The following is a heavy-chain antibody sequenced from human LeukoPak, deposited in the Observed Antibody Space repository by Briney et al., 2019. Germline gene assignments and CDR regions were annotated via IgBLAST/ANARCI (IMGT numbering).Heavy chain of an antibody. J-gene: IGHJ6*03. CDR1: GYTFRSYW. Sequence: PGRTLGLPRATSGYTFRSYWLSWLRQAPRKGQERVANIKQVGCEKCPLHSVEGRFTLSRDNAENSLYTQMNSLGAEDTAVYYCARDDHYNYYYMDVWGKGTTVTVSS. CDR3: ARDDHYNYYYMDV. V-gene: IGHV3-7*01. CDR2: IKQVGCEK.